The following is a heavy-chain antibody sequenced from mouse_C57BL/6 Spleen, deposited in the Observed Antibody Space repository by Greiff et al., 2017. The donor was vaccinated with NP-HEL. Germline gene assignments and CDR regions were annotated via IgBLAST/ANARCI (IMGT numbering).Heavy chain of an antibody. CDR1: GFTFSSYA. Sequence: EVMLVESGGGLVKPGGSLKLSCAASGFTFSSYAMSWVRQTPEKRLEWVATISDGGSYTYYPDNVKGRFTISRDNAKNNLYLQMSHLKSEDTAMYYCAREAASLRSYFDYWGQGTTLTVSS. CDR2: ISDGGSYT. J-gene: IGHJ2*01. V-gene: IGHV5-4*01. D-gene: IGHD1-1*01. CDR3: AREAASLRSYFDY.